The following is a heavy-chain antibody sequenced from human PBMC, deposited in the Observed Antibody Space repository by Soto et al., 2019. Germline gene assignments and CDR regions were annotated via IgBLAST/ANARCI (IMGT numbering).Heavy chain of an antibody. CDR3: ARQMGAMVRGVITLY. Sequence: PSETLSLTCTVSGGSISSSIYYWGWIRQPPGKGLEWIGSIYYSGSTYYNPSLKSRVTISVDTSKNQFSLKLSSVTAADTAVYYCARQMGAMVRGVITLYWGQGTLVNVSS. D-gene: IGHD3-10*01. V-gene: IGHV4-39*01. CDR1: GGSISSSIYY. J-gene: IGHJ4*02. CDR2: IYYSGST.